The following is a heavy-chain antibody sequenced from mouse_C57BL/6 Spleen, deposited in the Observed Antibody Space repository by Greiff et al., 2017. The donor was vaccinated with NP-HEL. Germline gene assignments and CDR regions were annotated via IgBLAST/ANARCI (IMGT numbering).Heavy chain of an antibody. D-gene: IGHD1-1*01. CDR2: IDPSDSYT. CDR3: ARDITTVVATRYFDV. Sequence: QVQLQQPGAELVKPGASVKLSCKASGYTFTSYWMQWVKQRPGQGLEWIGEIDPSDSYTNYNQKFKGKATLTVDTSSSTAYMQLSSLTSEDSAVYYCARDITTVVATRYFDVWGTGTTVTVSS. V-gene: IGHV1-50*01. CDR1: GYTFTSYW. J-gene: IGHJ1*03.